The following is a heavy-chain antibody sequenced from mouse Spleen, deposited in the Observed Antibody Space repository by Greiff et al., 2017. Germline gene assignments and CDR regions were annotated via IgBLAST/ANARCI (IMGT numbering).Heavy chain of an antibody. CDR2: IWGDGST. CDR3: ARDRGITTVVDSYYAMDY. V-gene: IGHV2-6-7*01. CDR1: GFSLTGYG. Sequence: VNLVESGPGLVAPSQSLSITCTVSGFSLTGYGVNWVRQPPGKGLEWLGMIWGDGSTDYNSALKSRLSISKDNSKSQVFLKMNSLQTDDTARYYCARDRGITTVVDSYYAMDYWGQGTSVTVSS. D-gene: IGHD1-1*01. J-gene: IGHJ4*01.